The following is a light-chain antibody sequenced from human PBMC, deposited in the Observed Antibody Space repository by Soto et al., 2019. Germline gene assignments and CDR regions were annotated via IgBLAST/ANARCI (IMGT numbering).Light chain of an antibody. CDR1: SSDVGNYNA. CDR2: EDN. J-gene: IGLJ1*01. Sequence: QSVLTQPASVSGSPGQSITISCTGTSSDVGNYNAVSWYQQHPGKAPKAMIYEDNKRPSGVSNRFSGSKSGDTASLTISGLQAEDEADYYCCSYAGSSLYVFGTGTKVTVL. V-gene: IGLV2-23*01. CDR3: CSYAGSSLYV.